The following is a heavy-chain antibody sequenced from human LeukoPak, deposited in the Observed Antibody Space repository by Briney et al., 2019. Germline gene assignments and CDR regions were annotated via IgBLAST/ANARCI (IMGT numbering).Heavy chain of an antibody. CDR3: ARSGVGARRDVFHY. D-gene: IGHD3-3*01. Sequence: GGSLRLSCAASGFTFSDYYMSWIRQAPGKGLEWVSYISSSGSTIYYADSVKGRFTISRDDSQNTVYLQMNRLTTEDTAFYYCARSGVGARRDVFHYWGQGALVIVSS. V-gene: IGHV3-11*04. J-gene: IGHJ1*01. CDR1: GFTFSDYY. CDR2: ISSSGSTI.